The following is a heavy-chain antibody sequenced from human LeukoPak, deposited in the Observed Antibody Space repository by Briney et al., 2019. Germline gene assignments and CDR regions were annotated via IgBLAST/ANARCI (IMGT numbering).Heavy chain of an antibody. D-gene: IGHD6-13*01. V-gene: IGHV4-38-2*02. J-gene: IGHJ4*02. CDR1: GYSISNGYY. CDR2: VSHRGST. Sequence: PSETLSLTCTVSGYSISNGYYWGWIRQSPGKGLEWVGSVSHRGSTNYNPSLKSRVTISVDTSKNQFSLKLSSVTAADTAVYYCARGGYSSSWYETFDYWGQGSLVTVSS. CDR3: ARGGYSSSWYETFDY.